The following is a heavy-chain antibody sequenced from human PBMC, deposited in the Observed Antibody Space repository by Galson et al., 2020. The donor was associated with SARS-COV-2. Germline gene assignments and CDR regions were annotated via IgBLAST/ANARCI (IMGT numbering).Heavy chain of an antibody. V-gene: IGHV4-39*06. CDR3: ARDLYSSSSRFDP. Sequence: SETLSLTCTVSGGSISSSSYYWGWIRQPPGKGLEWIGSIYYSGSTYYNPSLKSRVTISVDTSKNQFPLKLSSVTAADTAVYYCARDLYSSSSRFDPWGQGTLVTVSS. CDR2: IYYSGST. D-gene: IGHD6-6*01. J-gene: IGHJ5*02. CDR1: GGSISSSSYY.